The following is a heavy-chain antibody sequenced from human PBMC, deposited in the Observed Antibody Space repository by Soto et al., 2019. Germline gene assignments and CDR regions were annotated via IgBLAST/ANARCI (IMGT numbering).Heavy chain of an antibody. D-gene: IGHD4-17*01. CDR1: GYTFTSYY. CDR3: ARVVYVAYGGGWFDP. J-gene: IGHJ5*02. Sequence: QVQLVQSGAEVQKPGASVKVSCEASGYTFTSYYMHWVRQAPGQGLEWMGISNPSGGSTSYAQKFQSRGTMTRDTSTSTVYRERTSLRSEYTAVYYCARVVYVAYGGGWFDPWGQGTLVTVSS. V-gene: IGHV1-46*03. CDR2: SNPSGGST.